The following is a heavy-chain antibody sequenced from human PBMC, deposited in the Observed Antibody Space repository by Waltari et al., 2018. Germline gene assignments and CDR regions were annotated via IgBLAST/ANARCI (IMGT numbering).Heavy chain of an antibody. CDR2: VIPKSGGT. J-gene: IGHJ4*02. Sequence: QVQLVQPGAEVKKPGASVRVSCKTSGYTFIAYYIHLVRQAPGQGLEWMGRVIPKSGGTSYPQKFKDRVTMTRDTSISTAYMELSRLTFDDTAVYFCARWPALSADPYYFDYWGQGTLVTVSS. CDR1: GYTFIAYY. V-gene: IGHV1-2*06. CDR3: ARWPALSADPYYFDY. D-gene: IGHD3-16*01.